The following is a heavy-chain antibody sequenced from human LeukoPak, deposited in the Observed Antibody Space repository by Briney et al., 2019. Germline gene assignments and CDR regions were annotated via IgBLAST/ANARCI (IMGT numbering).Heavy chain of an antibody. D-gene: IGHD4-17*01. CDR1: GGSISGYY. CDR2: VYTSGST. CDR3: ARDPINGDYYYGMDV. Sequence: PSETLSLTCTVSGGSISGYYWSWIRQPAGKGLEWIGCVYTSGSTNYNPSLKSRVTMSVDTSKNQFSLKLSSVTAADTAVYYCARDPINGDYYYGMDVWGQGTTVTVSS. J-gene: IGHJ6*02. V-gene: IGHV4-4*07.